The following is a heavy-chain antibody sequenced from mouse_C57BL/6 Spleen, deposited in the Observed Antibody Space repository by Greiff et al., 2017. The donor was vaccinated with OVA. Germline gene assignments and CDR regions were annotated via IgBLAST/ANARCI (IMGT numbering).Heavy chain of an antibody. D-gene: IGHD2-4*01. Sequence: QVQLKQSGAELVRPGTSVKVSCKASGYAFTNYLIEWVKQRPGKGLEWIGVINPGSGGTNYNEKFKGKATLTADKSSSTAYMQLSSLTSEDSAVYFCARDYDYPGFAYWGQGTLVTVSA. CDR1: GYAFTNYL. CDR3: ARDYDYPGFAY. J-gene: IGHJ3*01. CDR2: INPGSGGT. V-gene: IGHV1-54*01.